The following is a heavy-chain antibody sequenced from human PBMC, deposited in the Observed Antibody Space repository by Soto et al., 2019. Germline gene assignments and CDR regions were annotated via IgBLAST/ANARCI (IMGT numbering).Heavy chain of an antibody. CDR2: FDLENGET. V-gene: IGHV1-24*01. J-gene: IGHJ4*02. CDR1: GHTLTELS. Sequence: ASVKVSCKVSGHTLTELSIHWLRQAPGEGLEWMGGFDLENGETIYAQRFQGRVTMTEESSADTPYMELSSLRSEDTAVYYCARDRIAVAASDYWGQGTLVTVSS. D-gene: IGHD6-19*01. CDR3: ARDRIAVAASDY.